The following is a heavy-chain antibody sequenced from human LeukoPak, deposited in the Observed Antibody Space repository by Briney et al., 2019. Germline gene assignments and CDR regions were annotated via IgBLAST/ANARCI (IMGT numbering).Heavy chain of an antibody. CDR3: VRHWVHDFGGSDWYFDL. CDR1: GDSLSRSS. J-gene: IGHJ2*01. Sequence: PSETLSLTCTVSGDSLSRSSWSWIRQSPGGGLEWIGYMFYGGTTNHNPSLKGRVTMSMVTSKDQFSLSLSPVTAADTAVYFCVRHWVHDFGGSDWYFDLWGRGTLVTVSS. D-gene: IGHD4-23*01. CDR2: MFYGGTT. V-gene: IGHV4-59*08.